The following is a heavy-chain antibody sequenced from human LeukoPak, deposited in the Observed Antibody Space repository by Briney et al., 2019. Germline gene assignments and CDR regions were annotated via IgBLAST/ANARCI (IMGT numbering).Heavy chain of an antibody. Sequence: GGSLRLSCAASGFTFSSYAMHWVRQAPGKGLEWVAVVSHDGKVQYYTDSVKGRFTISRDSSKSTLYLQMNSLRHEDTAVYYCARDPTVGWPDYFDYWGQGTLDTVSS. V-gene: IGHV3-30*04. CDR3: ARDPTVGWPDYFDY. D-gene: IGHD4-11*01. J-gene: IGHJ4*02. CDR1: GFTFSSYA. CDR2: VSHDGKVQ.